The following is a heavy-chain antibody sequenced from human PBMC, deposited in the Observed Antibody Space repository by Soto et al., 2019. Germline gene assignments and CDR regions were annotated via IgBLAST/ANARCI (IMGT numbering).Heavy chain of an antibody. J-gene: IGHJ4*02. CDR1: GYTFTTYW. D-gene: IGHD3-16*02. CDR2: IYPGDSDT. V-gene: IGHV5-51*01. Sequence: PGESLKISCKGSGYTFTTYWIGWVRQMPGKGLEWMGIIYPGDSDTRYSPSFQGQVTISADKSISTAYLQWSSLKASDTAMYYCARQGTYYDYVWGSYRYTCFDSWGQGTLVTRLL. CDR3: ARQGTYYDYVWGSYRYTCFDS.